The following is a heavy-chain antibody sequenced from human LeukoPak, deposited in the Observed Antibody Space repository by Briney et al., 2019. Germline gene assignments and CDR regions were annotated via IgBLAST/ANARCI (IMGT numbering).Heavy chain of an antibody. CDR3: ARDRRMEVGATDGNAY. J-gene: IGHJ4*02. V-gene: IGHV1-69*05. Sequence: GASVKVSCKASGGTFSSYAISWVRQAPGQGLEWIGRIIPIFGTANYAQKFQGRVTITTDESTSTAYMELSSLRSEDTAVYYCARDRRMEVGATDGNAYWGQGTLVTVSS. D-gene: IGHD1-26*01. CDR2: IIPIFGTA. CDR1: GGTFSSYA.